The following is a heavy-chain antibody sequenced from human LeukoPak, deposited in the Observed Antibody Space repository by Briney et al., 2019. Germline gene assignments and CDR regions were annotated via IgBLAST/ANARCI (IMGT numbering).Heavy chain of an antibody. CDR1: GGSFSGYY. Sequence: SETLSLTCAVYGGSFSGYYWSWIRQPPGKGLEWIGEINHSGSTNYNPSLKSRVTISVDTFKNQFSLKLSSVTAADTAVYYCARSLRRYSSSSHWYFDLWGRGTLVTVSS. J-gene: IGHJ2*01. CDR3: ARSLRRYSSSSHWYFDL. V-gene: IGHV4-34*01. CDR2: INHSGST. D-gene: IGHD6-6*01.